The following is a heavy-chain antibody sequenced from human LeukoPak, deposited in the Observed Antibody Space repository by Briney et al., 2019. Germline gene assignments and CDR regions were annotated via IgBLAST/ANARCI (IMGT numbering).Heavy chain of an antibody. Sequence: SETLSLTCTVSGGSISSSSYYWGWIRQPPGKGLEWIGSIYYSGSTYYNPPLKSRVTISVDTSKNQFSLKLSSVTAADTAVYYCARDLDYSWYPHGGAFDIWGQGTMVTVSS. V-gene: IGHV4-39*02. CDR1: GGSISSSSYY. J-gene: IGHJ3*02. CDR3: ARDLDYSWYPHGGAFDI. CDR2: IYYSGST. D-gene: IGHD5-12*01.